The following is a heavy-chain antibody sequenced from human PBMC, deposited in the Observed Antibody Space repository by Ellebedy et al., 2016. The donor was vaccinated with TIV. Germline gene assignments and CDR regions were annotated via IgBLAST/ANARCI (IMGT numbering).Heavy chain of an antibody. D-gene: IGHD3-22*01. Sequence: GESLKISCAASGFTFNSYWMSWVRQAPGKGLEWVANINQDGSRIYYVDSVKGRFTISRDNAKNSVYLRMNTLRVGDTAVYHCVRDGAYGDYSPGYYGMDVWGQGTTVTVSS. V-gene: IGHV3-7*03. CDR3: VRDGAYGDYSPGYYGMDV. CDR1: GFTFNSYW. J-gene: IGHJ6*02. CDR2: INQDGSRI.